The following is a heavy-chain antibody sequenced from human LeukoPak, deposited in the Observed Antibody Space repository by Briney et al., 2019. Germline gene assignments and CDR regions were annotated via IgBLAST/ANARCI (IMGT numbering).Heavy chain of an antibody. CDR3: ASGSAMVRKQGPNDY. CDR1: GFTFSSYA. D-gene: IGHD5-18*01. J-gene: IGHJ4*02. Sequence: PGGSLRLSCAASGFTFSSYAMSWVRQAPGKGLEWVSAIIGSGGSTYYADSVKGRFTISRDNSKNTLYLQMNSLRAEDTAVYYCASGSAMVRKQGPNDYWGQGTLVTVSS. V-gene: IGHV3-23*01. CDR2: IIGSGGST.